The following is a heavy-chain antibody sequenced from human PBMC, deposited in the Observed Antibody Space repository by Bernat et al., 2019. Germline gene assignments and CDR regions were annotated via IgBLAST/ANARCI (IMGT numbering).Heavy chain of an antibody. D-gene: IGHD2-8*02. V-gene: IGHV3-74*01. J-gene: IGHJ4*02. CDR2: INRDGGNT. CDR1: GFTFSSYS. Sequence: EVQLVESGGGLVQPGGSLRPSCAASGFTFSSYSMHWVRQAPGKGLVWVASINRDGGNTTYADSGGGRFTTSRDNARDTLFLQMTSRTAEDAAVYYCVRMGSGATSLGIDYWDQGALVSVSS. CDR3: VRMGSGATSLGIDY.